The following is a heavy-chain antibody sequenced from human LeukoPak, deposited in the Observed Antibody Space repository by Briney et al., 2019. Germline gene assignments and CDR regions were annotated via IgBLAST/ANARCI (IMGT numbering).Heavy chain of an antibody. CDR1: GFTFITYA. D-gene: IGHD6-19*01. CDR3: AKGKGSSLAGTDY. CDR2: IGASGGST. Sequence: GGSLRLSCAASGFTFITYAMTWVRQAPGKELEWVSVIGASGGSTYYADSVKGRFTISRDNSKNTLYLQMDSLRAEDTAVYYCAKGKGSSLAGTDYWGQGILVTVSS. J-gene: IGHJ4*02. V-gene: IGHV3-23*01.